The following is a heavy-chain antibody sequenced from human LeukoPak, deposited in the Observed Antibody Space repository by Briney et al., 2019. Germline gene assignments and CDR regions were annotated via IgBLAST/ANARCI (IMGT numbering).Heavy chain of an antibody. V-gene: IGHV3-23*01. J-gene: IGHJ6*03. Sequence: PGGSLRLSCAASGFTFSSYGMSWVRQAPGKGLEWVSAISGSGGTTYYSDSVKGRFTISRDNSKNTLYLQMNSLRAEDTAVYYCAKSPSTELGYYYYYMDVWGKGTTVTISS. CDR3: AKSPSTELGYYYYYMDV. CDR1: GFTFSSYG. CDR2: ISGSGGTT. D-gene: IGHD4-11*01.